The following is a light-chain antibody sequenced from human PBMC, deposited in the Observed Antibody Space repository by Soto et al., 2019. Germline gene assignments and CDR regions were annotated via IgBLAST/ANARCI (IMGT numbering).Light chain of an antibody. CDR1: SSNIGAGYD. V-gene: IGLV1-40*01. J-gene: IGLJ2*01. CDR2: GNS. Sequence: QSVLTQPPSVSGAPGQRVTISCTGSSSNIGAGYDVHWYQQLPGTAPKLLIYGNSNRPSGVPDRFSGSKSDTSASLAITGLQAEDEADYYCQSYDSSLSDSYVVFGGGTKLTVL. CDR3: QSYDSSLSDSYVV.